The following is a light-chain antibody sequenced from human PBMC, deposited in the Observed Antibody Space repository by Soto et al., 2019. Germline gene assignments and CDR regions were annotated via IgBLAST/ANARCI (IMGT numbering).Light chain of an antibody. Sequence: SYELTQPPSVSVSPGQTASITCSGDRLGNKYVCWYQQKPGQSPVLVIYQDNKRPSGIPERFSGSNSGNTATLTISGTQAMDEADYYCQAWDPSAYSVFGIGTKVTVL. V-gene: IGLV3-1*01. J-gene: IGLJ1*01. CDR3: QAWDPSAYSV. CDR1: RLGNKY. CDR2: QDN.